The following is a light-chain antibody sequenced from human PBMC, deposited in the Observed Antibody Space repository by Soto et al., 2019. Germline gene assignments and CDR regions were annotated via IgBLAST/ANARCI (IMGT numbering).Light chain of an antibody. CDR3: QQRRYWKVT. CDR2: DAS. V-gene: IGKV3-11*01. CDR1: QSVSSRY. J-gene: IGKJ5*01. Sequence: IVMTQSPATRSLSPGERATLSCRASQSVSSRYLAWYQQRPGQAPRLIIYDASNRATGIPARFSGSVSGTDGTLTISSLEKEDGSMYYCQQRRYWKVTFGQGTRLEIK.